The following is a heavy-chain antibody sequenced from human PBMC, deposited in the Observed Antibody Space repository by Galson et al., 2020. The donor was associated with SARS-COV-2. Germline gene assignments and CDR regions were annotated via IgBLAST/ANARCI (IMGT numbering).Heavy chain of an antibody. CDR3: ARDPGGGWPYYFDY. Sequence: ASVKVSCKASGYTFTSYSITWVRQAPGQGLEWLGWISTYNGNTKFAQRLQGRVTMTTDTSTRTAYMDLRDLTSDDTAVYYCARDPGGGWPYYFDYWGQGALVTSPQ. J-gene: IGHJ4*02. CDR2: ISTYNGNT. CDR1: GYTFTSYS. V-gene: IGHV1-18*01. D-gene: IGHD6-19*01.